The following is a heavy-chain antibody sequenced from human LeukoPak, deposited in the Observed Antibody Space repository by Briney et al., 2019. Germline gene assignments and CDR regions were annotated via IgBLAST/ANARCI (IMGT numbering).Heavy chain of an antibody. Sequence: PGGSLRLSCAAAGFTFSSYCMAWVRQAPGKGLEWVANIKEGGSAKYYVDSVRGRFTISRDNSKNTLYLQMDSLRAEDTAVYYCTRGTVPGLATTYGTYFDSWGQGTLVTVSS. CDR3: TRGTVPGLATTYGTYFDS. J-gene: IGHJ4*02. CDR1: GFTFSSYC. CDR2: IKEGGSAK. D-gene: IGHD5-12*01. V-gene: IGHV3-7*02.